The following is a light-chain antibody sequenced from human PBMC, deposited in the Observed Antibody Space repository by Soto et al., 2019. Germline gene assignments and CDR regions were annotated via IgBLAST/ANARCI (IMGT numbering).Light chain of an antibody. V-gene: IGLV2-14*01. CDR2: EDT. CDR1: SSDVGGYKY. J-gene: IGLJ2*01. Sequence: QSALTQPASVSGSPGQSITISCTGTSSDVGGYKYVSWYQHHPGKAPRLMVYEDTNRPFGVSNRFSGSKSGNTASLTISGLQAEDEADYFCSSFTGSSMLVVFGGGTKLTVL. CDR3: SSFTGSSMLVV.